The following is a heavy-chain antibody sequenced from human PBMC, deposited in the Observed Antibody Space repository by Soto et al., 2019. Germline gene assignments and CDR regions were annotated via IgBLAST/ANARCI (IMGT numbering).Heavy chain of an antibody. Sequence: EVQLVESGGGLVKPGGSLRLSCAASGFTFANAWMSWVRQAPGKGLEWVGRVRSKADGGTTDYAAPVKGRFTISRDDSENTLYLQMNSLKIDDTAVYYCSRDWDYPVLWGQGTLVTVSS. CDR1: GFTFANAW. J-gene: IGHJ4*02. CDR2: VRSKADGGTT. D-gene: IGHD1-7*01. CDR3: SRDWDYPVL. V-gene: IGHV3-15*01.